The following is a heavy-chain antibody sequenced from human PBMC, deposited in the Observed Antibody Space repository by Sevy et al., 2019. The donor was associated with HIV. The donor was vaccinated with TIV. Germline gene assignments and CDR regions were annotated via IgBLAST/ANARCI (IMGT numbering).Heavy chain of an antibody. CDR1: GFSLRTYA. V-gene: IGHV3-23*01. CDR2: MSGGGENT. CDR3: ARDVRKWLPFVYYHYGLDG. J-gene: IGHJ6*02. D-gene: IGHD5-12*01. Sequence: GGSPRLSCEASGFSLRTYAMSWVRQAPGRGLEWVSTMSGGGENTYYAESVKGRFTISRDNSGKTLYLQMNSLTVDDXALYDCARDVRKWLPFVYYHYGLDGWGQGTLVTVSS.